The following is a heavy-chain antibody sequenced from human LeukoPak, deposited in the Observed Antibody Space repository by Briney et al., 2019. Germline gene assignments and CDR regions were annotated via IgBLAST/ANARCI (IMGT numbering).Heavy chain of an antibody. CDR2: IYYSGST. D-gene: IGHD6-19*01. J-gene: IGHJ4*02. CDR1: GGSISSGDYY. Sequence: PSGTLSLTCTVSGGSISSGDYYWSWIRQPPGKGLEWIGYIYYSGSTYYNPSLKSRVTISVDTSKNQFSLKLSSVTAADTAVYYCARAGYSSGWYARGGFVSDWGQGTLVTVSS. V-gene: IGHV4-30-4*01. CDR3: ARAGYSSGWYARGGFVSD.